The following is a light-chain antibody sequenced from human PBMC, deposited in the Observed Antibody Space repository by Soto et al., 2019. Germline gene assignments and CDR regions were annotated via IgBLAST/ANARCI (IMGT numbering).Light chain of an antibody. V-gene: IGKV1-5*01. CDR2: DAS. CDR3: QQYNSYPFT. J-gene: IGKJ3*01. CDR1: QSISSW. Sequence: DIQMTQSPSTLSASVGDRVTITCRASQSISSWLAWYQQKPGKAPKLLIYDASSLESGVPSRFSGSGSGTEFTLTISSLQPYDVATYYCQQYNSYPFTFGPGTKVDIK.